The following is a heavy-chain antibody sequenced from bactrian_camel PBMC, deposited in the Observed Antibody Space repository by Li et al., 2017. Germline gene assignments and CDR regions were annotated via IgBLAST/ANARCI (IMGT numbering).Heavy chain of an antibody. CDR2: VYTGDGNT. V-gene: IGHV3S1*01. Sequence: HVQLVESGGGSVQAGGSLRLSCAASGLPASGNCVAWFRQAPGKEREGVAAVYTGDGNTFVADSVKGRFTMSQNNDENTMYLQMNSLTPGDTAMYYCTARYEFGLGACRGVGGLGFWGQGTQVTVS. CDR3: TARYEFGLGACRGVGGLGF. J-gene: IGHJ6*01. D-gene: IGHD1*01. CDR1: GLPASGNC.